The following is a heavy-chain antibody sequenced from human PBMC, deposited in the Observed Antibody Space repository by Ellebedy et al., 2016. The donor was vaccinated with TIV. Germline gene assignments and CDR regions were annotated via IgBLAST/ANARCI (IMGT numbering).Heavy chain of an antibody. CDR1: GYTFTSYY. D-gene: IGHD6-13*01. CDR3: ARQQLVHYLLRYYYYGMDV. CDR2: ISYDGSNK. Sequence: SCXASGYTFTSYYMHWVRQAPGKGLEWVAVISYDGSNKYYADSVKGRFTISRDNSKNTLYLQMNSLRAEDTAVYYCARQQLVHYLLRYYYYGMDVWGQGTTVTVSS. V-gene: IGHV3-33*05. J-gene: IGHJ6*02.